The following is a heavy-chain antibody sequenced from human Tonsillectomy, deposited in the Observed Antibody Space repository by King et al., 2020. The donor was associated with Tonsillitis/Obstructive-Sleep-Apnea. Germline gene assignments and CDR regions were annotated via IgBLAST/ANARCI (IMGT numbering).Heavy chain of an antibody. D-gene: IGHD2-8*01. V-gene: IGHV3-23*04. CDR3: ARSRWGGEILYFPEY. CDR2: ISATGVST. J-gene: IGHJ4*02. Sequence: VQLVESGGGLVQPGGSLRLSCVASEFTFSNYGMSWVRQAPGKGLEWVSGISATGVSTHYADFVKGRFTISRDNSKNTLYRQMSSLRAEDTAVYYCARSRWGGEILYFPEYWGQGTLVTVSS. CDR1: EFTFSNYG.